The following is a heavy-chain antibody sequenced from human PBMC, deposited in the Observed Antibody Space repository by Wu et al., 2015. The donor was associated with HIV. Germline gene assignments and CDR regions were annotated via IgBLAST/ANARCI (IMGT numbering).Heavy chain of an antibody. J-gene: IGHJ4*02. CDR2: ISAYNGNT. D-gene: IGHD5-24*01. CDR3: ARDGGRGYNYASLDY. V-gene: IGHV1-18*01. Sequence: QVQLVQSGAEVKKPGASVKVSCKASGYTFTSYGISWVRQAPGQGLEWMGWISAYNGNTNYAQKLQGRVTMTSDTSTSTVYMKLSGLRSEDTAIYYCARDGGRGYNYASLDYWGQGTLVTVS. CDR1: GYTFTSYG.